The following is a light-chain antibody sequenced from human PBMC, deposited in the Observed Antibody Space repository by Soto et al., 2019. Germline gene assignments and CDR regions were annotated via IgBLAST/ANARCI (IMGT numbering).Light chain of an antibody. CDR1: SSNIGRNT. CDR2: SND. Sequence: QSVLSHPPSASGTPGHTVTISCSGSSSNIGRNTAHWYRQLPGTAPQLLIYSNDLRPLGVPDRLSGSNPGTTASLAISGLHPEDEADYLCAAWDDSLTTYVFGSGTKVTVL. V-gene: IGLV1-44*01. J-gene: IGLJ1*01. CDR3: AAWDDSLTTYV.